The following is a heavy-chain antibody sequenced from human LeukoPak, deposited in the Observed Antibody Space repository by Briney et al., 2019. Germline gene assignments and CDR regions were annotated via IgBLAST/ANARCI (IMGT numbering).Heavy chain of an antibody. CDR3: ARHVSVWGSYRDY. V-gene: IGHV5-51*01. CDR2: IYPGDSDT. Sequence: GESLKISCKGSGYSFTSYWIGWVRQMPGKGLEWMGIIYPGDSDTRYSPSFQGQVTISAGKSISTACLQWSSLKASDTAMYYCARHVSVWGSYRDYWGQGTLVTVSS. D-gene: IGHD3-16*02. CDR1: GYSFTSYW. J-gene: IGHJ4*02.